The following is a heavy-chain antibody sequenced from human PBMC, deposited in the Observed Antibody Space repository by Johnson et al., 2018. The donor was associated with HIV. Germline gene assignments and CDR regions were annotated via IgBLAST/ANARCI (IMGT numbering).Heavy chain of an antibody. CDR3: ARGAFDI. D-gene: IGHD3-10*01. Sequence: VQLVESGGGLVQPGGSLRLSCAASGFTFSSYAMYWVRQAPGKGLEYVSAISSNGGSTYYANSVKGRFTISRDNSKNTLYLQMGSLRAEEMAVYYCARGAFDIWGQGTMVTVSS. CDR2: ISSNGGST. CDR1: GFTFSSYA. J-gene: IGHJ3*02. V-gene: IGHV3-64*01.